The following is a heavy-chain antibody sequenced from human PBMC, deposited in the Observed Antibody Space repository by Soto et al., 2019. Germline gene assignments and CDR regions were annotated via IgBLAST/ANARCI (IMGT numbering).Heavy chain of an antibody. CDR2: LYNSGST. D-gene: IGHD3-22*01. CDR1: GGSISSYY. Sequence: SETLSLTCTVSGGSISSYYWSWIRQPPGKGLEWIGYLYNSGSTNYNPSLKSRVTISVDTSRSQFSLKLSSVTAADTAVYYCARPSTSGYRYTFDYWGQGTLVTVSS. CDR3: ARPSTSGYRYTFDY. J-gene: IGHJ4*02. V-gene: IGHV4-59*08.